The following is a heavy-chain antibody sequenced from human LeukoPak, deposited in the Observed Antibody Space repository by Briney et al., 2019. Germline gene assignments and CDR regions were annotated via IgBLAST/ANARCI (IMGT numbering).Heavy chain of an antibody. V-gene: IGHV4-59*01. Sequence: TSETLSLTCTVSGGSISSYYWSWIRRPPGKGLEWIGYIYYSGSTNYNPSLKSRVTISVDTSKNQFSLKLSSVTAADTAVYYCARDLGVEMATIRFGGAFDIWGQGTMVTVSS. J-gene: IGHJ3*02. CDR1: GGSISSYY. CDR3: ARDLGVEMATIRFGGAFDI. CDR2: IYYSGST. D-gene: IGHD5-12*01.